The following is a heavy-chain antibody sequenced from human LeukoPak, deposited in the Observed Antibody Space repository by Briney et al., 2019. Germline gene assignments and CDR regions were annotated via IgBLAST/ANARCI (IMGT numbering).Heavy chain of an antibody. CDR1: GYTFTGYY. V-gene: IGHV1-2*02. CDR2: INPNSGGT. CDR3: ATGYSSGWSNYYYYYMDV. D-gene: IGHD6-19*01. J-gene: IGHJ6*03. Sequence: ASVKVSCKASGYTFTGYYMHWVRQAPGQGLEWMGWINPNSGGTNYAQKFQGRVTMTRGTSISTAYMELSRLRSDDTAVYYCATGYSSGWSNYYYYYMDVWGKGTTVTVSS.